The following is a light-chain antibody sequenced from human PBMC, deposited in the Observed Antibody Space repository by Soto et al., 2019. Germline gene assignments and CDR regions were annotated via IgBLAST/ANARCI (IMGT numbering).Light chain of an antibody. CDR2: GAY. V-gene: IGKV3-20*01. J-gene: IGKJ1*01. CDR1: QSVSSY. CDR3: QQYGSSGT. Sequence: EIGLTQSPATLSFSPGGRAPLPCRVSQSVSSYLAWYQQKPGQAPRLLIYGAYSRASGIPDRFSGGGSGTDFTLTISRLEPEDFAVYYCQQYGSSGTFGQGTKVDIK.